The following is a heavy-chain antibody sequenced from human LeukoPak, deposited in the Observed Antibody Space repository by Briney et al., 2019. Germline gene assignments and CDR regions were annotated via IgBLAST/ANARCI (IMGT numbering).Heavy chain of an antibody. CDR1: GFTFIGYW. V-gene: IGHV3-74*01. J-gene: IGHJ4*02. CDR2: INGDGSTT. CDR3: ARELPFDY. Sequence: GGPLRLSCAASGFTFIGYWMYWVRQAPGKGLVWVSRINGDGSTTTYAAYVKGRFTISRDNAKNTLYLQMNSLRAEDTAVYYCARELPFDYWGQGTLVTVSS. D-gene: IGHD2-2*01.